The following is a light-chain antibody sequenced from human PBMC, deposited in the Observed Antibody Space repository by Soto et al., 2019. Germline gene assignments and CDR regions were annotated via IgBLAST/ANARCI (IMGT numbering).Light chain of an antibody. J-gene: IGLJ2*01. CDR2: EVS. V-gene: IGLV2-14*01. Sequence: QSVLTQPASVSGSPGQSITIPCTGTSSDVGTYKYVSWYQQLPGKAPKLMIYEVSNRPSGVSNRFSGSKSGNTASLTIPELQAEDEADYYCSSYTSRSTPVFGGGTKVTVL. CDR3: SSYTSRSTPV. CDR1: SSDVGTYKY.